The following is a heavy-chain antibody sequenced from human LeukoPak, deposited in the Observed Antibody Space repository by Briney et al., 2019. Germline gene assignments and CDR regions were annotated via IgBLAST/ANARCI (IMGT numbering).Heavy chain of an antibody. CDR2: INNVATTR. CDR1: GFTFSSYW. CDR3: AKSDNSGPDY. V-gene: IGHV3-74*01. J-gene: IGHJ4*02. D-gene: IGHD3-22*01. Sequence: GGSLRLSRAASGFTFSSYWMHWVRQAPGKGLVWVARINNVATTRSYADFVKGRFTISRDNAKNTLDLQMNSLRDDDTAVYYCAKSDNSGPDYWGQGTLVTVSS.